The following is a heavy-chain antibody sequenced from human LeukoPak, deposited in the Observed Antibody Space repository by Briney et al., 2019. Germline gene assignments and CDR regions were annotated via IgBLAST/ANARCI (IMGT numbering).Heavy chain of an antibody. V-gene: IGHV4-39*07. J-gene: IGHJ5*02. CDR1: GGSISSSSYY. CDR3: ARQGRVPAAMDEGYNWFDP. CDR2: IYYSGST. Sequence: KTSETLSLTCTVSGGSISSSSYYWGWIRQPPGKGLEWIGSIYYSGSTYYNPSLKSRVTISVDTSKNQFSLKLSSVTAADTAVYYCARQGRVPAAMDEGYNWFDPWDQGTLVTVSS. D-gene: IGHD2-2*01.